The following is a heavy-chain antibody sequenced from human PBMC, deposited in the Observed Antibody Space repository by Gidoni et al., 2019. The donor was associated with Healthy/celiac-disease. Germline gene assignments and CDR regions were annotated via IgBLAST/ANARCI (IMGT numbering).Heavy chain of an antibody. CDR2: INHSGST. Sequence: QVQLQQWGAGLLKPSETLSLTCAVYGGSFSGYYWSWIRQPPGKGLEWIGEINHSGSTNYNPSLKSRVTISVDTSKNQFSLKLSSVTAADTAVYYCARGRRYYYDSSGYYQFDYWGQRTLVTVSS. CDR1: GGSFSGYY. J-gene: IGHJ4*02. CDR3: ARGRRYYYDSSGYYQFDY. D-gene: IGHD3-22*01. V-gene: IGHV4-34*01.